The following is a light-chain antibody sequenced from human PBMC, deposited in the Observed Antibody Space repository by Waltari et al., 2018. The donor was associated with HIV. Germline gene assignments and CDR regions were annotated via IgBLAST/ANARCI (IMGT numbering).Light chain of an antibody. J-gene: IGLJ3*02. Sequence: SYELTQPPSVSVSPGQKARITCYGDALPKNYAYWYQQKSGQAPVLVIYEDSNRPSGIPERFSGSSSGTMATLTISGAQVEDEADYYCYSTDSSDWVFGGGTKLTVL. CDR1: ALPKNY. CDR3: YSTDSSDWV. V-gene: IGLV3-10*01. CDR2: EDS.